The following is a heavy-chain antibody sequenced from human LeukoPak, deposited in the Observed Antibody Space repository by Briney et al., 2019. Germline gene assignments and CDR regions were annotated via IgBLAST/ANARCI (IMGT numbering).Heavy chain of an antibody. V-gene: IGHV4-59*01. J-gene: IGHJ6*04. CDR2: IYYSGST. CDR3: ARDRTAMVSGFRYYYYGMDV. Sequence: SETLSLTCTVSGGSISSYYWSWIRQPPGKGLEWIGYIYYSGSTNYNPSLKSRVTISVDTSKSQFSLKLSSVTAADTAVYYCARDRTAMVSGFRYYYYGMDVWGKGTTVTVSS. D-gene: IGHD5-18*01. CDR1: GGSISSYY.